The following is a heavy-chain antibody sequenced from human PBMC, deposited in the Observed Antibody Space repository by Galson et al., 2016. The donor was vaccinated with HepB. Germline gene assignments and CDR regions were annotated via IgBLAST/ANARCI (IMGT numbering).Heavy chain of an antibody. CDR2: ISWDGGST. CDR1: GFTFDDYT. V-gene: IGHV3-43*01. CDR3: VKDGSYYGSGSYYNNPFDL. Sequence: SLRLSCAASGFTFDDYTMHWVRQAPGKGLEWVSLISWDGGSTYYADSVKGRFTISRDNSKNSLYLQMNSLRTEDTTLYSCVKDGSYYGSGSYYNNPFDLWGQGTLVTVSS. J-gene: IGHJ4*02. D-gene: IGHD3-10*01.